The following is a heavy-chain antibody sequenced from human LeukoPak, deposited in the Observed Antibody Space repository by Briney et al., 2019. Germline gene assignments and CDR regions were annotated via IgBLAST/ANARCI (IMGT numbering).Heavy chain of an antibody. D-gene: IGHD5-18*01. J-gene: IGHJ4*02. Sequence: GGSLRLSCAASGFTFSSYWMSWVRQAPGKGLEWVSYISGNDPTIYYADSVKGRFTISRDNAKNSLYLQMNSLRAEDTALYYCARVSSSGYGVSSGLFYWGQGTLVTVSS. CDR2: ISGNDPTI. V-gene: IGHV3-48*04. CDR3: ARVSSSGYGVSSGLFY. CDR1: GFTFSSYW.